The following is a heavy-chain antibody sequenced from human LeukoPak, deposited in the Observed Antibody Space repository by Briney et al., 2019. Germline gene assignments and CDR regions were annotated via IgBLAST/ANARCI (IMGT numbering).Heavy chain of an antibody. D-gene: IGHD3-16*01. CDR3: ARGRYGPRLGN. J-gene: IGHJ4*02. Sequence: SETLSLTCAVYGASFSDSYWSWIRQSPQKGLEWIGEINNSGSTSYNPSLNSRVIMSVDRSKNQFSLRLTSVTAADTAVYYCARGRYGPRLGNWGQGTLVTVSS. CDR2: INNSGST. CDR1: GASFSDSY. V-gene: IGHV4-34*01.